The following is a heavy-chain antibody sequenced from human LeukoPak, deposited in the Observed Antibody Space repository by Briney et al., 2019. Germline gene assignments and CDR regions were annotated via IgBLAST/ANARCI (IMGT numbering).Heavy chain of an antibody. Sequence: PGGSLRLSCAASGFTFSSYAMSWVRQAPGKGLEWVSAISGSGGSTYYADSVKGRFTISRDNSKNTLYLQVNSLRAEDTAVYYCAKGWSWYYGSGSPEFDYWGQGTLVTVSS. CDR2: ISGSGGST. CDR3: AKGWSWYYGSGSPEFDY. D-gene: IGHD3-10*01. CDR1: GFTFSSYA. V-gene: IGHV3-23*01. J-gene: IGHJ4*02.